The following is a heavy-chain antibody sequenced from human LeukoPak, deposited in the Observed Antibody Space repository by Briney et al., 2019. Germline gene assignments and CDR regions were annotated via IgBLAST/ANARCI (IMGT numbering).Heavy chain of an antibody. V-gene: IGHV3-11*04. Sequence: TGGSLRLSCAASGFTFSDYYMTWIRQGPGKGLEWVSCISSSGSTIYYADSVEGRFTISRDNAKNSLYLQMNSLRAEDTAVYYCAELGITMIGGVWGKGTTVTISS. CDR3: AELGITMIGGV. J-gene: IGHJ6*04. D-gene: IGHD3-10*02. CDR2: ISSSGSTI. CDR1: GFTFSDYY.